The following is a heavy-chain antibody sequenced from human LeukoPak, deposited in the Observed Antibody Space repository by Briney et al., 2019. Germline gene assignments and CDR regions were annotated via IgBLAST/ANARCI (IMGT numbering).Heavy chain of an antibody. CDR2: ISAYNGNT. V-gene: IGHV1-18*04. CDR1: GYTFTSYY. Sequence: GASVKVSCKASGYTFTSYYMHWVRQAPGQGLEWMGWISAYNGNTNYAQKLQGRVTMTTDTSTSTAYMELRSLRSDDTAVYYCARGQDYDSSAQRFDPWGQGTLVTVSS. D-gene: IGHD3-22*01. J-gene: IGHJ5*02. CDR3: ARGQDYDSSAQRFDP.